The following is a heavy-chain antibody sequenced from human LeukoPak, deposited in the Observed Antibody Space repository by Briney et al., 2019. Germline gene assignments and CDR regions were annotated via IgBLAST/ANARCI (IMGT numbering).Heavy chain of an antibody. CDR2: INHSGST. D-gene: IGHD5-12*01. CDR3: ARANSGYDSYGWFDP. CDR1: GGSFSGYY. V-gene: IGHV4-34*01. Sequence: SQTLSLTCAVYGGSFSGYYWSWIRQPPGKGLEWIGEINHSGSTNYNPSLKSRVTISVDTSKNQFSLKLISVTAADTAVYYCARANSGYDSYGWFDPWGQGTLVTVSS. J-gene: IGHJ5*02.